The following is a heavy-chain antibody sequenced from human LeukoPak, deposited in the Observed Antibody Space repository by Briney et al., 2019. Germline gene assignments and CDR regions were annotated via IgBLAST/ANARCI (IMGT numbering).Heavy chain of an antibody. D-gene: IGHD6-13*01. CDR2: INHSGST. CDR3: ARALYSSSWSGGNWFDP. J-gene: IGHJ5*02. CDR1: GVSFSGYY. Sequence: PSETLSLTCAVYGVSFSGYYWSWIRQPPGKGLEWIGEINHSGSTNYNPSLKSRVTISVDTSKNQFSLKLSSVTAADTAVYYCARALYSSSWSGGNWFDPWGQGTLVTVSS. V-gene: IGHV4-34*01.